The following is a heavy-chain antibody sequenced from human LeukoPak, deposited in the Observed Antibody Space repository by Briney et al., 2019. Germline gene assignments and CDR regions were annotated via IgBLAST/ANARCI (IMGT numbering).Heavy chain of an antibody. J-gene: IGHJ6*03. D-gene: IGHD3-10*01. Sequence: ASVKVSCKASGYTFTSYGISWVRQAPGQGLEWMGWISAYNGNTNYAQKLQGRVTMTTDTSTSTAYMELRSLRSDDTAVYYCAREGGSGSYYYYYYYYMDVWGKGTTVTVSS. CDR3: AREGGSGSYYYYYYYYMDV. CDR2: ISAYNGNT. CDR1: GYTFTSYG. V-gene: IGHV1-18*01.